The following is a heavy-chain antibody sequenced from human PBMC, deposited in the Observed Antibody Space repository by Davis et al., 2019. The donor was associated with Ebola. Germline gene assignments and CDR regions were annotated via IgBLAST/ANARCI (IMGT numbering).Heavy chain of an antibody. CDR1: GYRFTTYG. J-gene: IGHJ3*02. Sequence: AASVKVSCKASGYRFTTYGIHWLRQAPGQGLEWMGWINTNTGNPTYAKGFTGRFVFSLDTSVNMAYLLINILKTEDAAVYYCATLPDIWGQGTMVTVSS. CDR3: ATLPDI. CDR2: INTNTGNP. V-gene: IGHV7-4-1*04.